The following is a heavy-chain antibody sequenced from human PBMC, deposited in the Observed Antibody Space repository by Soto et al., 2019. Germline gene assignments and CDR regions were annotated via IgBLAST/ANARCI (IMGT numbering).Heavy chain of an antibody. CDR1: GGSISSYY. Sequence: PSETLSLTCTVSGGSISSYYWSWIRQPPGKGLEWIGYIYYSGSTNYNPSLKSRVTISVDTSKNQFSLKLSSVTAADTAVYYRARGWDYDFWSGYYRQYSWFDPWGQGTLVTVSS. D-gene: IGHD3-3*01. J-gene: IGHJ5*02. CDR3: ARGWDYDFWSGYYRQYSWFDP. CDR2: IYYSGST. V-gene: IGHV4-59*01.